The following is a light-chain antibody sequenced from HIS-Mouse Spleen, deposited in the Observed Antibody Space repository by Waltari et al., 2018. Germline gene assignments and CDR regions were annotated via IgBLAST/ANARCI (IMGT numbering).Light chain of an antibody. CDR3: QSADSSGTSHVV. CDR1: ALPKQY. V-gene: IGLV3-25*03. Sequence: SYELTQPPSVSVPPGQTARNTCRGDALPKQYAYWYPQKPGQAPVLVIYKDSERSSGIPERFSGSSSGTTVTLTISGVQAEDEADYYCQSADSSGTSHVVFGGGTKLTVL. CDR2: KDS. J-gene: IGLJ2*01.